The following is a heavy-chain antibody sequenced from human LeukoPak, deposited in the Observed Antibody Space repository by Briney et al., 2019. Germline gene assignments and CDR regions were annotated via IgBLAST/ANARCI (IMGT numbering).Heavy chain of an antibody. CDR2: IYYSGST. Sequence: SETLSLTCTVSGGSISSYYWSWIRQPPGKGLEWIGYIYYSGSTNYNPSLKSRVTILVDTSKNQFSLKLSSVTAVPYYYGMDVWGKGTTVTVSS. CDR3: V. J-gene: IGHJ6*04. CDR1: GGSISSYY. V-gene: IGHV4-59*01.